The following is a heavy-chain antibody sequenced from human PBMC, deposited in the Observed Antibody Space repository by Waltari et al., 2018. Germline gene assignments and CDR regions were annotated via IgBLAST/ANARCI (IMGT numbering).Heavy chain of an antibody. CDR2: ISGYNGNT. CDR1: GCTFATFG. D-gene: IGHD1-26*01. J-gene: IGHJ4*02. CDR3: ARKRGSYLSYFDF. V-gene: IGHV1-18*01. Sequence: QVQLVQSGAEVQKPGASVKVSCKASGCTFATFGITWVRQAPGQGLEWMGVISGYNGNTNYAQKFQGRVTMTTDTSTSTAYRELKSLGSDDTAVYYCARKRGSYLSYFDFWGQGTLVTVPS.